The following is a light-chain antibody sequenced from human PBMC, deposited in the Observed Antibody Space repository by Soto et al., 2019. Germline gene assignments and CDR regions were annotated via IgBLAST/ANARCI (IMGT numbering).Light chain of an antibody. CDR1: QSINTK. CDR3: QQSYKSPPT. J-gene: IGKJ1*01. V-gene: IGKV1-39*01. CDR2: AAS. Sequence: DIQMTQSPSSLSVSVGDRVTITCRASQSINTKLNWYQQKPGKVPNLLIYAASSLQTGVPSRFSGSGSGTDFTLTISSLQPEDFATYYCQQSYKSPPTFGPGTKVDIK.